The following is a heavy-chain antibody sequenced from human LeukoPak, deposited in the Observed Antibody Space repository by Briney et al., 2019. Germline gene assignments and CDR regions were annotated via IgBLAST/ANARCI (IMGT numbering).Heavy chain of an antibody. Sequence: KPSETLSLTCTVSGGSISSYYWSWIRQPPGKGLEWIGYIYYSGSTNYNPSLKSRVTISVDTSKNQFSLKLSSVAAADTAVYYCARGLRVDAFDIWGQGTMVTVSS. J-gene: IGHJ3*02. CDR2: IYYSGST. CDR1: GGSISSYY. CDR3: ARGLRVDAFDI. V-gene: IGHV4-59*01.